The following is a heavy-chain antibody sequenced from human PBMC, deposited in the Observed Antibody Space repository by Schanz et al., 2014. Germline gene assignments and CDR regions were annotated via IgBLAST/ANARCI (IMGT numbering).Heavy chain of an antibody. V-gene: IGHV1-18*01. Sequence: QVQVVQSGAEVKKPGASVKVSCKASGYTFTDYGVIWVRQAPGQGLEWMGWISTSNGNTNYIQKLQGRVTMTTDTSTSTAYRELRSLRSDDPAVYYCARGGYSSGWYDRDIAHFDYWGQGTLVTDSS. CDR1: GYTFTDYG. CDR3: ARGGYSSGWYDRDIAHFDY. J-gene: IGHJ4*02. D-gene: IGHD6-19*01. CDR2: ISTSNGNT.